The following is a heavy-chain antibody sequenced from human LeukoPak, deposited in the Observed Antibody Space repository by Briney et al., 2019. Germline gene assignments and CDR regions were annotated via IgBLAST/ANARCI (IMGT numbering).Heavy chain of an antibody. CDR2: IYYSGST. CDR1: GGSLSSYY. D-gene: IGHD2-15*01. CDR3: ASIVKDCSGGSCYGFYYFDY. V-gene: IGHV4-59*01. J-gene: IGHJ4*02. Sequence: KPSETLSLTCTVSGGSLSSYYWSWIRQPPGKGLEWIGYIYYSGSTNYNPSLKSRVTISVDTTKNQFSLKLSSVTAADTAVYYCASIVKDCSGGSCYGFYYFDYWGQGTLVTVSS.